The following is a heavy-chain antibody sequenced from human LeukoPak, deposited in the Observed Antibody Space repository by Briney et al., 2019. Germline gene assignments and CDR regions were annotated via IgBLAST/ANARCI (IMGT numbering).Heavy chain of an antibody. V-gene: IGHV1-46*01. CDR1: GGTFSSYA. J-gene: IGHJ4*02. CDR3: ARVRAGDLTDY. Sequence: GASVKVSCKASGGTFSSYAISWVRQAPGQGLEWMGIINPSGGSTSYAQKFQGRVTMTRDTSTSTVYMELSSLRSEDTAVYYCARVRAGDLTDYWGQGTLVTVSS. D-gene: IGHD7-27*01. CDR2: INPSGGST.